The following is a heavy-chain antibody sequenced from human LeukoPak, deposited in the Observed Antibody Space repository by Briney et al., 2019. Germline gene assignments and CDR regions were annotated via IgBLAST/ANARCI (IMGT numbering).Heavy chain of an antibody. CDR3: ARDKIPSDYGDYEAFDI. V-gene: IGHV1-46*01. D-gene: IGHD4-17*01. J-gene: IGHJ3*02. Sequence: ASVKVSCKASGYTFTSYYMHWVRQAPGQGLEWMGIINPSGGSTSYAQKFQGRVTMTRDTSTSTVYMELSSLRSEDTAVYYCARDKIPSDYGDYEAFDIWGQGTMVTVSS. CDR1: GYTFTSYY. CDR2: INPSGGST.